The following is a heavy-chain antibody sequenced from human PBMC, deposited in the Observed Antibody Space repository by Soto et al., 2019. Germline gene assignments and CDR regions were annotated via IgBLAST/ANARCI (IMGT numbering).Heavy chain of an antibody. J-gene: IGHJ4*02. D-gene: IGHD2-8*02. V-gene: IGHV3-30-3*01. CDR2: ISTDGGIE. CDR1: GFTFSSYT. Sequence: GGSLRLSCAASGFTFSSYTMHWVRQAPGKGLEWVTLISTDGGIEHYADSVKGRFTISRDNSKNTLYLQVTSLRVEDTAVYYCAREYSLAVLAPGYWGQGTLVTV. CDR3: AREYSLAVLAPGY.